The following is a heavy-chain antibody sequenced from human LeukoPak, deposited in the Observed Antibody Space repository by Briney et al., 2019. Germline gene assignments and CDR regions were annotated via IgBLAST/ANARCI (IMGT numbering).Heavy chain of an antibody. J-gene: IGHJ4*02. D-gene: IGHD3-22*01. V-gene: IGHV5-51*01. Sequence: KPGESLKISCKTSGYTFTYYLIGGVRQLPGKGLEWMGIIYPGDSDVRYSPSFQGQVTISANESISTAYLQWSSLKASDTAMYYCARTTYDSSTSQTILFDSWGQGTLVTVSS. CDR3: ARTTYDSSTSQTILFDS. CDR1: GYTFTYYL. CDR2: IYPGDSDV.